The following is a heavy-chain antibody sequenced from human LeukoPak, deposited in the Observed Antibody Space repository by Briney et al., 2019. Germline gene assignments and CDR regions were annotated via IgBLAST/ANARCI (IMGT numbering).Heavy chain of an antibody. V-gene: IGHV4-59*01. Sequence: SETLSLTCTISSGSIDNYYWSWIRQPAGKGLEWIGQIYFSGNTNYNPSLKSRVTISVDRSKNQFSLKLSSVTAADTAVYYCAREGHCSSTSCYAGRIYNWFDPWGQGTLVTVSS. D-gene: IGHD2-2*01. CDR1: SGSIDNYY. J-gene: IGHJ5*02. CDR3: AREGHCSSTSCYAGRIYNWFDP. CDR2: IYFSGNT.